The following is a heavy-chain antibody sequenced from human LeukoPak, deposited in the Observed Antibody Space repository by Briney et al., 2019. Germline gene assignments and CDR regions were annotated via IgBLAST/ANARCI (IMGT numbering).Heavy chain of an antibody. J-gene: IGHJ3*02. D-gene: IGHD3-3*01. CDR2: INPNSGGT. V-gene: IGHV1-2*02. CDR1: GGTFSSYA. CDR3: ARDPYYDFWSGYEGDAFDI. Sequence: ASVKVSCKASGGTFSSYAISWVRQAPGQGLEWMGWINPNSGGTNYAQKFQGRVTMTRDTSISTAYMELSRLRSDDTAVYYCARDPYYDFWSGYEGDAFDIWGQGTMVTVSS.